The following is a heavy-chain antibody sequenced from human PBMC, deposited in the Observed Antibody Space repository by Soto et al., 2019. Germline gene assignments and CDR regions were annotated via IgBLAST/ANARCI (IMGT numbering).Heavy chain of an antibody. J-gene: IGHJ4*02. CDR2: ISWNSGSI. CDR3: AKSGAGSTLNPLGNDY. D-gene: IGHD1-26*01. CDR1: GFTFDDYA. V-gene: IGHV3-9*01. Sequence: EVQLVESGGGLVQPGRSLRLSCAASGFTFDDYAMHWVRQAPGKGLEWVSGISWNSGSIGYADSVKGRFTISRDNAKNSLYLQMNSLRAEDTALYYCAKSGAGSTLNPLGNDYWGQGTLVTVSS.